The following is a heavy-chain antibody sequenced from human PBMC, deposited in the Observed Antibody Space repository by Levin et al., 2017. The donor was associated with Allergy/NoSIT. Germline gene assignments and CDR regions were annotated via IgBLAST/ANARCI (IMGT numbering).Heavy chain of an antibody. V-gene: IGHV3-23*01. CDR1: GFPFSSYA. J-gene: IGHJ4*02. CDR2: LSGSGTTT. CDR3: AKVGPSTGDYDTSDQ. Sequence: GGSLRLSCAASGFPFSSYAMSWVRQAPRKGLEWVSTLSGSGTTTFYADSVMGRFTISRDTSKNTLYLHMTSLRPEDTAVYYCAKVGPSTGDYDTSDQWGQGALVAVSS. D-gene: IGHD3-9*01.